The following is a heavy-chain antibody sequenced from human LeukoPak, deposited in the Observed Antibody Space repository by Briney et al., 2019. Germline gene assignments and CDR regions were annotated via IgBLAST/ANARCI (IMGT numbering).Heavy chain of an antibody. CDR3: ASRNDILTGYVFDF. V-gene: IGHV4-39*01. CDR1: GGSVSSSIYY. D-gene: IGHD3-9*01. CDR2: IYYSGST. J-gene: IGHJ4*02. Sequence: SETLSLTCTVSGGSVSSSIYYWGWIRQPPGKGLEWIGSIYYSGSTSYNPSLKSRVTISVDTSKNQFSPKLTSVTAADTAVYYCASRNDILTGYVFDFWGQGTLVTVSS.